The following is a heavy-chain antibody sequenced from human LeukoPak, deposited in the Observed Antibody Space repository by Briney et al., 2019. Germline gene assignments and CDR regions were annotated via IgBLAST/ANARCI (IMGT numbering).Heavy chain of an antibody. D-gene: IGHD6-19*01. J-gene: IGHJ6*03. CDR3: ARGSIAVAQYIYYYYMDV. Sequence: PGGSLRLSCAASGSTFSSYWMSWVRQAPGKGLEWVANIKQDGSEKYYVDSVKGRFTISRDNAKNSLYLQMNSLRAEDTAVYYCARGSIAVAQYIYYYYMDVWGKGTTVTVSS. CDR2: IKQDGSEK. CDR1: GSTFSSYW. V-gene: IGHV3-7*01.